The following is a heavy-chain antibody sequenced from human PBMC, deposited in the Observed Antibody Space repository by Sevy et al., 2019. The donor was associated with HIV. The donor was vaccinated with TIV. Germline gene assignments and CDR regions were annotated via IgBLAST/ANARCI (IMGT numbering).Heavy chain of an antibody. V-gene: IGHV1-24*01. CDR2: FDPEDGKT. CDR3: ASTRDYYESNGYYFDF. CDR1: GSTLTQLS. J-gene: IGHJ4*02. Sequence: ASVKVSCKVSGSTLTQLSMHRVRQAPGIGLEWMVTFDPEDGKTLYAQKFQGRVTMTEDTSTHTAYMELSSLTSEDTAIYYCASTRDYYESNGYYFDFWGQGTLVTVSS. D-gene: IGHD3-22*01.